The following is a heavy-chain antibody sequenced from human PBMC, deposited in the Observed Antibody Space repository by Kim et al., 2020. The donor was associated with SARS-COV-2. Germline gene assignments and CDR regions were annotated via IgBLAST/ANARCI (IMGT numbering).Heavy chain of an antibody. V-gene: IGHV3-30*04. D-gene: IGHD3-10*01. CDR3: ARDRPTLWFGELVDY. CDR1: GFTFSSYA. CDR2: ISYDGSNK. J-gene: IGHJ4*01. Sequence: GGSLRLSCAASGFTFSSYAMHWVRQAPGKGLEWVAVISYDGSNKYYADSVKGRFTISRDNSKNTLYLQMNSLRAEDTAVYYCARDRPTLWFGELVDYWG.